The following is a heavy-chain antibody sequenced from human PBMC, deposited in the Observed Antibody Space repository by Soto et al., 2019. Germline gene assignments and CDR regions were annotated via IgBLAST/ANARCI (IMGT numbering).Heavy chain of an antibody. V-gene: IGHV3-74*01. D-gene: IGHD5-12*01. J-gene: IGHJ4*02. Sequence: VQLVESGGGLVQFGGSLRLSCAASGFTFSNYWIHWVRQVPGKGLVWVSRIKGDGTNTDYADSVKGRFTISRDNVKNTLYLQMNSLRAEDTAVYYCVRGLSGYYGFDYWGQGTLVIVSS. CDR1: GFTFSNYW. CDR2: IKGDGTNT. CDR3: VRGLSGYYGFDY.